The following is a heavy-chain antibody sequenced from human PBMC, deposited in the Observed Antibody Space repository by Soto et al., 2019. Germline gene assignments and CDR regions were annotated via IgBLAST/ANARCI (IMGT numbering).Heavy chain of an antibody. CDR3: AREYYDFWSGLTKGYYYYGMDV. CDR1: GGTFSSYA. CDR2: IIPIFGTA. V-gene: IGHV1-69*06. J-gene: IGHJ6*04. Sequence: QVQLVQSGAEVKKPGSSVKVSCKASGGTFSSYAISWVRQAPGQGLEWMGGIIPIFGTANYAQKFQGRVTITADKSTSTAYMELSSLRSEETAVYYCAREYYDFWSGLTKGYYYYGMDVWGKGTKVTVSS. D-gene: IGHD3-3*01.